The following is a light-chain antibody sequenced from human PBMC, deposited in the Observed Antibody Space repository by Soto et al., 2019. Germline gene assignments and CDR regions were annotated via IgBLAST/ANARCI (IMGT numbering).Light chain of an antibody. J-gene: IGKJ1*01. V-gene: IGKV3-15*01. CDR3: QQYNNWPWT. CDR2: GAS. CDR1: QSVSGA. Sequence: EIVMTQPPATLSVSPGERATLSCMASQSVSGALACYQQKPGQAPRLLIYGASTRATTFPARFSGSGSGTDFTLTISSLQSEDFAVYYCQQYNNWPWTFGQGTKVDIK.